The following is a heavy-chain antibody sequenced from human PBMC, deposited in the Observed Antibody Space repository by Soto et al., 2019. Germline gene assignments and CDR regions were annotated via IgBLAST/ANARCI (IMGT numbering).Heavy chain of an antibody. D-gene: IGHD3-16*01. V-gene: IGHV2-5*02. Sequence: SGPTLVNPTQTLTLTCTFSGFSLSTSGVAVGWIRQPPGKALECLGIIYWDDDKAYSPSLKSRLTITKDTSKNQVVLTLTNMDPVDTGTYYCAHWGAVYFDYWGQGTLVTVSS. CDR3: AHWGAVYFDY. CDR2: IYWDDDK. CDR1: GFSLSTSGVA. J-gene: IGHJ4*02.